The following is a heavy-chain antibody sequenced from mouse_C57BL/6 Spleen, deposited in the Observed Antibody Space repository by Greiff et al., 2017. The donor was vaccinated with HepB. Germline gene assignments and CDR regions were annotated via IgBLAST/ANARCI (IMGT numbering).Heavy chain of an antibody. CDR3: ARCPLRLGEAYAMDY. J-gene: IGHJ4*01. CDR2: IYPRSGNT. CDR1: GYTFTSYG. Sequence: VQVVESGAELARPGASVKLSCKASGYTFTSYGISWVKQRTGQGLEWIGEIYPRSGNTYYNEKFKGKATLTADKSSSTAYMELRSLTSEDSAVYFCARCPLRLGEAYAMDYWGQGTSVTVSS. D-gene: IGHD3-2*02. V-gene: IGHV1-81*01.